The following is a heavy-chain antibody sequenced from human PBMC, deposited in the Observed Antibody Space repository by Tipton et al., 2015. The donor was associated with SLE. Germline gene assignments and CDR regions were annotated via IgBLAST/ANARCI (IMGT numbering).Heavy chain of an antibody. CDR2: ISSGGSET. CDR1: GFNFKIYE. V-gene: IGHV3-48*03. J-gene: IGHJ4*02. Sequence: SLRLSCVASGFNFKIYELNWVRQAPGKGLEWVSYISSGGSETQYADSVKGRFTISRDNARNSVYLQTNNLRVEDTAIYYCARGGGRLDIWGQGTLVTVSS. D-gene: IGHD6-25*01. CDR3: ARGGGRLDI.